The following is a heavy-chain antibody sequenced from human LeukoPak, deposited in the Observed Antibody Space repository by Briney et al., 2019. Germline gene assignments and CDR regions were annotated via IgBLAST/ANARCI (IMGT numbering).Heavy chain of an antibody. Sequence: ASVKVSCKASGYTFTSYDINWVRQATGQGLEWMGWMNPNSGNTVYAQKFQGRVTMTRDTSISTAYMELSSLRSEDTAVYYCARGKDRYNYVPDSWGQGTLVTVSS. J-gene: IGHJ4*02. D-gene: IGHD5-24*01. CDR1: GYTFTSYD. CDR2: MNPNSGNT. CDR3: ARGKDRYNYVPDS. V-gene: IGHV1-8*01.